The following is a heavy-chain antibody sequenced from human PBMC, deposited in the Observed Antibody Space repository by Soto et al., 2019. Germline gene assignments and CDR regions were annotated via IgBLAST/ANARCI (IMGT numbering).Heavy chain of an antibody. D-gene: IGHD3-9*01. J-gene: IGHJ4*02. CDR2: INVDGSET. CDR3: ARENWFQDY. Sequence: EVQLVESGGCLVQPGGALRLSCVASGFTFTTYWMTWVRQAPGKGLEWVANINVDGSETSYVGSVRGRFTISRDNAKTSLYPQLNSLGAKDTAVYYCARENWFQDYWGQGDLVTVSS. CDR1: GFTFTTYW. V-gene: IGHV3-7*03.